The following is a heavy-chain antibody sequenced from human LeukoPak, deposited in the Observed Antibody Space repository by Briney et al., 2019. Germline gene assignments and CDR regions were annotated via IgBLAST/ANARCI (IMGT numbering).Heavy chain of an antibody. CDR2: IYYSGST. D-gene: IGHD3-10*01. Sequence: SETLSLTCTVSGGSISSSSYYWGWIRQPPGKGLEWIGSIYYSGSTYYNPSLKSRVTISVDTSKNQFSLKLSSVTTADTAVYYCARGFGYVDVWGKGTTVTVSS. CDR3: ARGFGYVDV. J-gene: IGHJ6*03. CDR1: GGSISSSSYY. V-gene: IGHV4-39*07.